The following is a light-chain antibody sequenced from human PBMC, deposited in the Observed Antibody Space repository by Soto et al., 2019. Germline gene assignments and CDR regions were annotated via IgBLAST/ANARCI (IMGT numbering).Light chain of an antibody. CDR3: FSYAGSNTYV. Sequence: QSALTQPASVSGSLGQSITISCTGTRSDVGTYNLVSWYQVHPGKAPKLMIYEGTKRPSEISDRFSGSRSGSTASLTISGLQTEDEAEDSCFSYAGSNTYVCGSGTKVTV. V-gene: IGLV2-23*01. J-gene: IGLJ1*01. CDR1: RSDVGTYNL. CDR2: EGT.